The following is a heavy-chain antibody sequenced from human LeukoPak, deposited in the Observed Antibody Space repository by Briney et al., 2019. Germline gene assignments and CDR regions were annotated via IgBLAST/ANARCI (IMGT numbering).Heavy chain of an antibody. V-gene: IGHV4-59*01. CDR3: ARVYTSSGYTWFDP. CDR1: GGSISSYY. J-gene: IGHJ5*02. D-gene: IGHD6-6*01. Sequence: PSETLSLTCIVSGGSISSYYWSWIRQPPGKGLEWIGYIYYTGSTNYNPSLKSRVTISVDTSKNQFSLKLSSVTAADTAVYYCARVYTSSGYTWFDPWGQGTLVTVSS. CDR2: IYYTGST.